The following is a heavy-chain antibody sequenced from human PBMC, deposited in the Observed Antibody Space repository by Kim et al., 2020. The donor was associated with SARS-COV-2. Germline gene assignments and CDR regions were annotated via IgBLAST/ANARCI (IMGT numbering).Heavy chain of an antibody. D-gene: IGHD2-21*01. Sequence: SETLSLTCSVSGDSIGRSSYYWGWIRQPPGKGLEWIGSIFYTGNTYYSSSLQSRVTISVDTSMNQFSLKLSSVTAADTAMYYCARHDIPEGFDYWGQGTLVTVSS. V-gene: IGHV4-39*01. CDR2: IFYTGNT. J-gene: IGHJ4*02. CDR1: GDSIGRSSYY. CDR3: ARHDIPEGFDY.